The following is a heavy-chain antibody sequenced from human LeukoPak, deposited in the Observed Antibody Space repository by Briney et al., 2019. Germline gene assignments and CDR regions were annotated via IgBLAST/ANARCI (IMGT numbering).Heavy chain of an antibody. V-gene: IGHV4-59*01. CDR2: IYYSGST. CDR1: GGSISSYY. D-gene: IGHD5-12*01. J-gene: IGHJ4*02. CDR3: ARRGSGYYYYFDY. Sequence: SETLSLTCTVSGGSISSYYWSWIRQPPGEGLEWIGYIYYSGSTNYNPSLKSRVTISVETSKNQSSLTLSSVTAADTAVYYCARRGSGYYYYFDYWGQGTLVTVSS.